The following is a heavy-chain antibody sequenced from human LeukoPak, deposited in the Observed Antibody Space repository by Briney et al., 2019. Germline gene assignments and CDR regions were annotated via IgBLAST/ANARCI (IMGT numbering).Heavy chain of an antibody. CDR3: AREGSSVGY. J-gene: IGHJ4*02. CDR2: IIPIFGTA. Sequence: SVKVSCKASGYTFTSYGISWVRQAPGQGLEWMGGIIPIFGTANYAQKFQGRVTITADESTSTAYMGLSSLRSEDTAVYYCAREGSSVGYWGQGTLVTVSS. CDR1: GYTFTSYG. D-gene: IGHD6-6*01. V-gene: IGHV1-69*13.